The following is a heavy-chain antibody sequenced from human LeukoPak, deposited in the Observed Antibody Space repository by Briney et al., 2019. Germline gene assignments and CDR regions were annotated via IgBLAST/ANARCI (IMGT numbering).Heavy chain of an antibody. Sequence: LGGSLRLSCAASGFTFDDYAMHWVRQAPGKGLEWVSGISWNSGSIGYADSVKGRFTISRDNAKNSLYLQMNSLRAEDTALYYCAKDREAAAGRDFDYWGQGTLVTVSS. CDR3: AKDREAAAGRDFDY. D-gene: IGHD6-13*01. J-gene: IGHJ4*02. CDR2: ISWNSGSI. V-gene: IGHV3-9*01. CDR1: GFTFDDYA.